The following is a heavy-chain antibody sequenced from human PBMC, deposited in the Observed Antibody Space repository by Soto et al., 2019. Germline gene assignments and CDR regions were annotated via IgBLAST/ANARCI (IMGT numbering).Heavy chain of an antibody. V-gene: IGHV3-21*01. CDR1: GFTFSSYS. CDR2: ISSSSSYI. CDR3: ARDEGVWQLTPYYYYGMDV. J-gene: IGHJ6*02. D-gene: IGHD6-6*01. Sequence: ESGGGLVKPGGSLRLSCAASGFTFSSYSMNWVRQAPGKGLEWVSSISSSSSYIYYADSVKGRFTISRDNAKNSLYLQMNSLRAEDTAVYYCARDEGVWQLTPYYYYGMDVWGQGTTVTVSS.